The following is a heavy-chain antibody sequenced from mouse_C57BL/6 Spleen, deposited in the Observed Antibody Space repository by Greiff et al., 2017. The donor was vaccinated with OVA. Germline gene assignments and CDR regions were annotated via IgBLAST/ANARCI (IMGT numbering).Heavy chain of an antibody. J-gene: IGHJ2*01. V-gene: IGHV1-53*01. CDR3: ARGPPYYDGSYFDD. CDR2: INPSNGGT. CDR1: GYTFTSYW. D-gene: IGHD1-1*01. Sequence: VQLQQPGTELVKPGASVKLSCKASGYTFTSYWMHWVKQRPGQGLEWIGNINPSNGGTNYNEKFKSKATLTVDKSSSTAYMQLSSLTSEDSAVYYCARGPPYYDGSYFDDWGQGTTLTVSS.